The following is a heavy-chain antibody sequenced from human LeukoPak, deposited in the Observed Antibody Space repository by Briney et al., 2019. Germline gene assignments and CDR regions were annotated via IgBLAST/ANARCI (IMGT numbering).Heavy chain of an antibody. D-gene: IGHD3-9*01. Sequence: SETLSLTCSVSGDSIDSVSYYWGWIRQAPGKGPEWIASIDYSGRTFYNPSLRSRVTISVDTSNNDFSLNLTSVTAADTAVYYCATEFYDFLSGESWFDPWGQGTLVTVSS. CDR1: GDSIDSVSYY. CDR3: ATEFYDFLSGESWFDP. CDR2: IDYSGRT. J-gene: IGHJ5*02. V-gene: IGHV4-39*07.